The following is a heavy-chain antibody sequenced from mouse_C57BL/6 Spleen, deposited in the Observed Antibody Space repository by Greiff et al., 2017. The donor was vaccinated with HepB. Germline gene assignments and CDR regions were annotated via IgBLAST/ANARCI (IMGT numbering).Heavy chain of an antibody. Sequence: VHVKQSGPGLAKPSQTLSLSCSASGYSFTSDYWNWIRKFPGNKLEYMGYISYSGSTYYNPYHKSRISTNLDTTNNQYYLQLNTVTTEDTATYYCARGYYGSSPHWYFDVWGTGTTVTVAS. D-gene: IGHD1-1*01. V-gene: IGHV3-8*01. CDR3: ARGYYGSSPHWYFDV. CDR2: ISYSGST. J-gene: IGHJ1*03. CDR1: GYSFTSDY.